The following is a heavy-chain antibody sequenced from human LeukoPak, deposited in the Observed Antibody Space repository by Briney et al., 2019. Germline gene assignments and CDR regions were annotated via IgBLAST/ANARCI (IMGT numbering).Heavy chain of an antibody. CDR2: ISGSGGST. D-gene: IGHD3-22*01. CDR1: AFTFSSYA. Sequence: GGSLRLSCAASAFTFSSYAMSWVRQAPGKGLEWVSAISGSGGSTYYADSVKGRFTISRDNSKNTLYLQMNSLRAEDTAVYYCAKEGKYYYDSSGHDYWGQGTLVTVSS. V-gene: IGHV3-23*01. CDR3: AKEGKYYYDSSGHDY. J-gene: IGHJ4*02.